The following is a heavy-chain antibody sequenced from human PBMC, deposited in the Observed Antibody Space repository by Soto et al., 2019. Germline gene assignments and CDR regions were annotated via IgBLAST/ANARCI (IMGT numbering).Heavy chain of an antibody. V-gene: IGHV4-34*01. CDR2: INHSGST. D-gene: IGHD5-12*01. CDR1: GGSFSGYY. CDR3: ASSERRYHSDD. J-gene: IGHJ4*02. Sequence: PPETLSLTCSIYGGSFSGYYWSWIRQPPGKGLEWIGEINHSGSTNYNPSLKSRVTISVDTSKNQFSLKLNSVTAADTAVYYCASSERRYHSDDWGQGTLVTVSS.